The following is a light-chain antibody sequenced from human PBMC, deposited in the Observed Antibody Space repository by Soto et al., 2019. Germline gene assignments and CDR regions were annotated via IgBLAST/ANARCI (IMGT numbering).Light chain of an antibody. CDR2: VAS. CDR3: QQSYGTPNT. Sequence: DIQLPQSPSSLSASVRDTVTISCRASQGISAYLHWYQQKPGKAPNLLIYVASNLQSEVPSRFSGSGSGTNFTLTIASLQPEDFATYYCQQSYGTPNTFGQGTRLEIK. CDR1: QGISAY. J-gene: IGKJ5*01. V-gene: IGKV1-39*01.